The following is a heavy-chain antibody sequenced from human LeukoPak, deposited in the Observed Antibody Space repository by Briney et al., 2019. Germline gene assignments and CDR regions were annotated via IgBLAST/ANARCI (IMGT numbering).Heavy chain of an antibody. CDR3: AREGRVSGYDFDC. D-gene: IGHD5-12*01. V-gene: IGHV3-74*03. J-gene: IGHJ4*02. CDR1: GCTFSGYW. CDR2: INSDGSSI. Sequence: GGSLRLSCAASGCTFSGYWMHWVRQAPGKGLVWVSRINSDGSSITYADSVKGRFTISRDNAKNTLYLQMNSLRVEDTAVYYCAREGRVSGYDFDCWGQGTLVTVSS.